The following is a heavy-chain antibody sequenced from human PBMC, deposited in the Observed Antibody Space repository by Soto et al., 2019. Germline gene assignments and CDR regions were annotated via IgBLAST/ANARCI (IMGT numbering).Heavy chain of an antibody. D-gene: IGHD3-16*01. Sequence: QVQLVQSGAEVKKPGSSVKVSCKASGGTFNSYTFSWVRQAPGQGLEWMGRIIPVLGVPNYAPKLQGRVRIAADKATGTAYMDRSSLRPEDTAVYYCARAPFYGYFGGVDAFDLWGQGTLVTVSS. CDR3: ARAPFYGYFGGVDAFDL. V-gene: IGHV1-69*02. J-gene: IGHJ3*01. CDR1: GGTFNSYT. CDR2: IIPVLGVP.